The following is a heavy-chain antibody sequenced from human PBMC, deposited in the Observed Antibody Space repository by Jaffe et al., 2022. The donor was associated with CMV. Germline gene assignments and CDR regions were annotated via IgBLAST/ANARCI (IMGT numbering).Heavy chain of an antibody. V-gene: IGHV3-21*01. D-gene: IGHD1-26*01. CDR3: ARDEQWELRPTPYFDY. J-gene: IGHJ4*02. CDR2: ISSSSSYI. CDR1: GFTFSSYS. Sequence: EVQLVESGGGLVKPGGSLRLSCAASGFTFSSYSMNWVRQAPGKGLEWVSSISSSSSYIYYADSVKGRFTISRDNAKNSLYLQMNSLRAEDTAVYYCARDEQWELRPTPYFDYWGQGTLVTVSS.